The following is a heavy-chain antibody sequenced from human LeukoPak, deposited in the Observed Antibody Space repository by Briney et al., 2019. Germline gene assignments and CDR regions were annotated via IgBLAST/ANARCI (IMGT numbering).Heavy chain of an antibody. CDR2: IYYSGST. CDR1: GDSISSGGYS. D-gene: IGHD2-8*01. Sequence: PSETLSLTCAVSGDSISSGGYSWSWIRLPPGKGLEWIGYIYYSGSTYYTPSLKSRVNISVDTTKNQFSLNLSSVTAADTAVYYCARGRRGNGANYYYYYMDVWGKGTTVTVSS. V-gene: IGHV4-30-4*07. J-gene: IGHJ6*03. CDR3: ARGRRGNGANYYYYYMDV.